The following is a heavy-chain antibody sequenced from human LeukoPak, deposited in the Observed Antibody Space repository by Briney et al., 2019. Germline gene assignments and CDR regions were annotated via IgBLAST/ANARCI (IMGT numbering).Heavy chain of an antibody. CDR3: ARDFSSGWWDAFDI. CDR2: IIPVLNIT. V-gene: IGHV1-69*04. J-gene: IGHJ3*02. CDR1: GGTFSSSA. Sequence: SVKVSCKTSGGTFSSSAITWVRQAPGQGLEWMGRIIPVLNITTYAQKFQGSVTITADTSTSTVYMELSSLRSEETAVYYCARDFSSGWWDAFDIWGQGTMLTVSS. D-gene: IGHD6-19*01.